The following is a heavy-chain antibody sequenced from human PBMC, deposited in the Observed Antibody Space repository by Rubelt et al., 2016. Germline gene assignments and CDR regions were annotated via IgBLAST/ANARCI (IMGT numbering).Heavy chain of an antibody. CDR1: GYTFTDYY. CDR2: IYPKNGDT. V-gene: IGHV1-2*02. CDR3: VRENWYYDN. D-gene: IGHD1-7*01. J-gene: IGHJ4*02. Sequence: QVQLVQSGAEVKKPGASVKVSCTASGYTFTDYYMHWVRQAPGQGVEWMGWIYPKNGDTKSAQRFQGRVTMTRDTSSSTVSMELSRLTSDDTAVYYCVRENWYYDNWGQGTLVIVSS.